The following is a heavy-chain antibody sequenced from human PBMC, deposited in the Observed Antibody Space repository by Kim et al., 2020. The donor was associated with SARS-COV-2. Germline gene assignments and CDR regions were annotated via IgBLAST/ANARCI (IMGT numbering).Heavy chain of an antibody. CDR2: IDAHDGET. V-gene: IGHV1-18*04. CDR1: GYMFTRYG. D-gene: IGHD3-22*01. CDR3: SIGGSGYFSFDY. J-gene: IGHJ4*02. Sequence: ASVKVSCKACGYMFTRYGMSWVRQAPGQGLEWLGGIDAHDGETKYGQKVQGRVIMTTDTSTNTAYMELRSLRSDDTAVYYCSIGGSGYFSFDYWGQGTLV.